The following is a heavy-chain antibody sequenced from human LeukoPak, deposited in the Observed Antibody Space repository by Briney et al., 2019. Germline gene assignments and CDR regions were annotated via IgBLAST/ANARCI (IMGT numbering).Heavy chain of an antibody. Sequence: PSETLSLTCAVYGGSFSNYYWSWIRQPPGKGLEWIGEINHSGSTNYNPSLKSRVTISVDTSKNQFSLKLSSVTAADTAVYYCARRKNTAIAMVRGVRGGLNWFDPWGQGTPVTVSS. CDR2: INHSGST. CDR1: GGSFSNYY. CDR3: ARRKNTAIAMVRGVRGGLNWFDP. D-gene: IGHD3-10*01. V-gene: IGHV4-34*01. J-gene: IGHJ5*02.